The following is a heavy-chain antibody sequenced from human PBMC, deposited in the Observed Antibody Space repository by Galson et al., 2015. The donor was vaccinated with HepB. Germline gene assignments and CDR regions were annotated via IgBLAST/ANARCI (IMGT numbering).Heavy chain of an antibody. D-gene: IGHD2-2*01. CDR1: GYGFANYW. Sequence: QSGAEVEKPGESLKISCKGSGYGFANYWIGWVRQMPGKDLEWMGIIRPRDSDTRYSSSVQGQVTISADKSISTAFLQWGSLKASDTAKYYCARLGIGYCTTTNCGFPDRGLDGWGQGTTVTGS. CDR2: IRPRDSDT. J-gene: IGHJ6*02. CDR3: ARLGIGYCTTTNCGFPDRGLDG. V-gene: IGHV5-51*01.